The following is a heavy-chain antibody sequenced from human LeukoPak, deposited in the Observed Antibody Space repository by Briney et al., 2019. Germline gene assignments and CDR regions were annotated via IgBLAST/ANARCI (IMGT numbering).Heavy chain of an antibody. V-gene: IGHV3-33*08. Sequence: PGRSLRLSCVASGFTFSSYGMHWVRQAPGKGLEWVAVIWYDGSNKYYADSVKGRFTISRDNSKNTLYLQMNSLRAEDTAVYYCARDRDYYDSSGYLFYYYYYGMDVWGQGTTVTVSS. CDR1: GFTFSSYG. CDR2: IWYDGSNK. CDR3: ARDRDYYDSSGYLFYYYYYGMDV. J-gene: IGHJ6*02. D-gene: IGHD3-22*01.